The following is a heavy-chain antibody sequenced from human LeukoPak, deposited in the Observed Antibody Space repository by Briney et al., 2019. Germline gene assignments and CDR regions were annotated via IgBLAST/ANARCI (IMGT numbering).Heavy chain of an antibody. CDR1: GFTFSDYY. Sequence: GGSLRLSCAASGFTFSDYYMSWIRQAPAQGLEWVSYISTSGRYTNYADSVKGRFTISRDNAKNSLYLQMNSLRTEDTAVYYCARDRDSSVDYWGQGTLVTVSS. D-gene: IGHD6-19*01. J-gene: IGHJ4*02. CDR2: ISTSGRYT. CDR3: ARDRDSSVDY. V-gene: IGHV3-11*06.